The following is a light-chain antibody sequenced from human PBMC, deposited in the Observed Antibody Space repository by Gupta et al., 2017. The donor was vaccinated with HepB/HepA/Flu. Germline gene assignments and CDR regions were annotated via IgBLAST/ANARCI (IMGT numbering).Light chain of an antibody. J-gene: IGKJ5*01. CDR2: LGS. V-gene: IGKV2-28*01. CDR3: MQALQTLPIA. Sequence: DVVMTQSPLSLPVTPGEPASISCRSSQSLLHSNGYNYLDWYLQKPGQSPRLLIYLGSNRASGVPDKFSGSGSGTDFTLKISRVEADDVGVYYCMQALQTLPIAFGQGTRLEIK. CDR1: QSLLHSNGYNY.